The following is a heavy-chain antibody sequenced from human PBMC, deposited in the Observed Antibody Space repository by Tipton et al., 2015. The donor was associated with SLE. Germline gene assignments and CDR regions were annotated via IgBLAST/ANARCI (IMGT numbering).Heavy chain of an antibody. V-gene: IGHV4-61*09. CDR3: ARAFGYCSSTSCPIKGGYYYYMDV. Sequence: TLSLTCTVSGGSISSGSYYWSWIRQPAGKGLEWIGEINHSGSTNYNPSLKSRVTISVDTSKNQFSLKLSSVTAADTAVYYCARAFGYCSSTSCPIKGGYYYYMDVWGKGTTVTVSS. D-gene: IGHD2-2*01. CDR2: INHSGST. CDR1: GGSISSGSYY. J-gene: IGHJ6*03.